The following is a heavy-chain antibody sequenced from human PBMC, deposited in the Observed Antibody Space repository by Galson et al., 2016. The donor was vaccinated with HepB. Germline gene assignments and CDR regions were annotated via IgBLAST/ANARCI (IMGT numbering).Heavy chain of an antibody. CDR2: VYFSGNT. D-gene: IGHD2-21*01. J-gene: IGHJ3*02. V-gene: IGHV4-39*01. Sequence: SETLSLTCTVSGGSISSSSYYWAWVRQPPGKGLEWIANVYFSGNTYYVPSLRGRLTVSVDTSKNQFSLRLPSVTAADTAIYYCARLPKPVEVVHDAFDIWGLGTMVTVSS. CDR3: ARLPKPVEVVHDAFDI. CDR1: GGSISSSSYY.